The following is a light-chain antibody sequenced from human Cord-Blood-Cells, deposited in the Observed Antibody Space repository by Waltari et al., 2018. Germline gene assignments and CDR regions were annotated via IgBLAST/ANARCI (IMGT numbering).Light chain of an antibody. J-gene: IGLJ2*01. CDR3: CSYGGSSTFVV. CDR1: SSDVGSYNL. Sequence: QSALTQPASVSGSPGQSITISCTGTSSDVGSYNLVSWYQQHPGKAPKLMIYEVSKRPSGVSNRFSGSKSGNTASLTISGLQAEDEADYYGCSYGGSSTFVVFGGGTKLTVL. CDR2: EVS. V-gene: IGLV2-23*02.